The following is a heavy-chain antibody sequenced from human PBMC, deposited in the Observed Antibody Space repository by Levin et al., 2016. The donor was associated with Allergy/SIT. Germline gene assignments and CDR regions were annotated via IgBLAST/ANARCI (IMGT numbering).Heavy chain of an antibody. CDR1: GYTFTGYY. CDR2: INPNSGGT. CDR3: ARDGGSSGWYRSHYGMDV. J-gene: IGHJ6*02. V-gene: IGHV1-2*02. Sequence: ASVKVSCKASGYTFTGYYMHWVRQAPGQGLEWMGWINPNSGGTNYAQKFQGRVTMTRDTSISTAYMELSRLRSDDTAVYYCARDGGSSGWYRSHYGMDVWGQGTTVTVSS. D-gene: IGHD6-19*01.